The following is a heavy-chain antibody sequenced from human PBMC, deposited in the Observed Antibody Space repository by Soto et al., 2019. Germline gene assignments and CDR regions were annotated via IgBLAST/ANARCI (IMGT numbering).Heavy chain of an antibody. CDR3: ASRGYSYGFSLGMDV. CDR2: IYYSGST. Sequence: TSETLSLTCTVSGGSISSGGYYWSWIRQHPGKGLEWIGYIYYSGSTYYNPSLKSRVTISVDTSKNQFSLKLSSVTAADTAVYYCASRGYSYGFSLGMDVWGQGTTVT. V-gene: IGHV4-31*03. CDR1: GGSISSGGYY. D-gene: IGHD5-18*01. J-gene: IGHJ6*02.